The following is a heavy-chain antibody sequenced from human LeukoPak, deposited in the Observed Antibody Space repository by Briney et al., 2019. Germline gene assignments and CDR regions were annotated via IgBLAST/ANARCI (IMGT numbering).Heavy chain of an antibody. D-gene: IGHD3-10*01. CDR2: MNPKSGNT. J-gene: IGHJ5*01. CDR1: GYTFGNYD. V-gene: IGHV1-8*01. CDR3: ARGRSFWFDP. Sequence: ASVKVSCKASGYTFGNYDINWVRQATGQRLEWMGWMNPKSGNTGYAQKFKGRVTMTRNTSISTAYMDLSSLTSEDTAVYYCARGRSFWFDPWGQGTLVTVSS.